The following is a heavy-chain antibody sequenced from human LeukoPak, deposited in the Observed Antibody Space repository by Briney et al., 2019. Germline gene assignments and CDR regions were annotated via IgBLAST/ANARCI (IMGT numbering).Heavy chain of an antibody. Sequence: GGSLRLSCAASRFTFSSYAMSWVRQAPGKGLEWVSAISGSGGSTYYADSVKGRFTISRDNSKNTLYLQMNSLRAEDTAVYYCAKDWSEYYGSGSFDYWGQGTLVTVSS. V-gene: IGHV3-23*01. CDR1: RFTFSSYA. CDR2: ISGSGGST. D-gene: IGHD3-10*01. CDR3: AKDWSEYYGSGSFDY. J-gene: IGHJ4*02.